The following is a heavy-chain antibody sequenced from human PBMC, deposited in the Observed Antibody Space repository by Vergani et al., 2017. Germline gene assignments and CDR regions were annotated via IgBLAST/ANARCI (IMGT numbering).Heavy chain of an antibody. D-gene: IGHD6-6*01. CDR2: FDPEDGET. J-gene: IGHJ6*03. Sequence: QVQLVQSGAEVKKPGASVKVSCKVSGYTLTELSMHWVRQAPGKGLEWMGGFDPEDGETIYAQKFQGRVTMTVDTSTDTAYMELSSLRSEDTAVYYCATDQVAARPGNYYYMDVWGKGTTVTVSS. CDR3: ATDQVAARPGNYYYMDV. CDR1: GYTLTELS. V-gene: IGHV1-24*01.